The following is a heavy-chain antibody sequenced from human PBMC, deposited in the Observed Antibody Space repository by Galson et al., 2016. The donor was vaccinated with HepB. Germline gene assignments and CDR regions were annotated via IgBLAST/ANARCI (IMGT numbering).Heavy chain of an antibody. CDR2: ISHDGSNT. CDR1: GFTFSNYA. Sequence: SLRLSCAGSGFTFSNYAMNWVRQAPGKGLDWVAVISHDGSNTYYADSVKGRFTISRDNSKNTLSLQMNSLTPADTGLYYCARDYSYSSNWPGYWGQGTLVIVSS. J-gene: IGHJ4*02. D-gene: IGHD7-27*01. CDR3: ARDYSYSSNWPGY. V-gene: IGHV3-30*03.